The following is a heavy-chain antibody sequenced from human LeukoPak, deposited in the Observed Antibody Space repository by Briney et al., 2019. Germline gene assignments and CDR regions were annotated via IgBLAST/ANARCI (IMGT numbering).Heavy chain of an antibody. CDR2: INHSRRT. CDR1: GGSFSGYY. Sequence: SEALSLTCAVYGGSFSGYYWSWIRQPPGKGLEWIGEINHSRRTNYNPSLKSRVTISVDTSRNQFSLILSSVTAADTAVYYCARAYCGGHCYGVDYYYYGMDVWGQGTTVTVSS. D-gene: IGHD2-21*02. CDR3: ARAYCGGHCYGVDYYYYGMDV. V-gene: IGHV4-34*01. J-gene: IGHJ6*02.